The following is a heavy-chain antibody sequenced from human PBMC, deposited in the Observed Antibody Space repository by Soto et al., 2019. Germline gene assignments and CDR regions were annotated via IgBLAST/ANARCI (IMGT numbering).Heavy chain of an antibody. J-gene: IGHJ1*01. CDR3: ARAVANYDILTCFSPEYFQH. CDR2: IYYRGTT. V-gene: IGHV4-31*01. D-gene: IGHD3-9*01. CDR1: GGSISSGGYY. Sequence: QVQLQESGPGLVKPSQTLSLTCTVSGGSISSGGYYWSWIRQHPGKGLEWIGYIYYRGTTYYNPSLTSHVTISVDTSKNQLSLKLSSVTAADTAVYYCARAVANYDILTCFSPEYFQHWGQGTLVTVSS.